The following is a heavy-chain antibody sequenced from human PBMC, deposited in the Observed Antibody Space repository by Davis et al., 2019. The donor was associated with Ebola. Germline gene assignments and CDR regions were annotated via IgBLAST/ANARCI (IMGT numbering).Heavy chain of an antibody. J-gene: IGHJ4*02. CDR3: ARDVGGRAGY. CDR1: GLTFSNYS. V-gene: IGHV3-21*01. Sequence: PGGSLRLSCAASGLTFSNYSMNWVRQAPGKGLEWVSSISSSSSYIYYADSVKGRFTLSRDNAKNSLYLQMNSLRADDTAVYYCARDVGGRAGYWGQGTLVTVSS. CDR2: ISSSSSYI.